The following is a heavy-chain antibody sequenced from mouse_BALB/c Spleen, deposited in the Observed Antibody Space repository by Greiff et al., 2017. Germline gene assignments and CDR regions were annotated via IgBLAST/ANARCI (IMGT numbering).Heavy chain of an antibody. CDR1: GFTFSDYY. D-gene: IGHD1-3*01. CDR3: ARDGSGDY. CDR2: ISDGGSYT. Sequence: EVHLVESGGGLVKPGGSLKLSCAASGFTFSDYYMYWVRQTPEKRLEWVATISDGGSYTYYPDSVKGRFTISRDNAKNNLYLQMSSLKSEDTAMYYCARDGSGDYWGQGTSVTVSS. J-gene: IGHJ4*01. V-gene: IGHV5-4*02.